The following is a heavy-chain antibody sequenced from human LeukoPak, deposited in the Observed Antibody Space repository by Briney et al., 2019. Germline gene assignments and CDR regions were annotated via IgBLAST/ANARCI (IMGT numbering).Heavy chain of an antibody. CDR3: ARHGVRGPRRSDYYYYMDV. V-gene: IGHV3-11*01. Sequence: GGSLRLSCAASGFTFSDYYMSWIRQAPGKGLEWVSYISSSGSTIYYADSVKGRFTISRDNAKNSLYLQMNSLRAEDTAVYYCARHGVRGPRRSDYYYYMDVWGKGTTVTISS. J-gene: IGHJ6*03. CDR1: GFTFSDYY. CDR2: ISSSGSTI. D-gene: IGHD3-10*01.